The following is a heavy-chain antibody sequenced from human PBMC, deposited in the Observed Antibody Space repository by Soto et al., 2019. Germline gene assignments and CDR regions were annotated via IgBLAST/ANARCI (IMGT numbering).Heavy chain of an antibody. D-gene: IGHD2-15*01. CDR2: VSRSGSSI. Sequence: QVQLVESGGGLVKPGGSLRLSCAASGFTFSDHFMSWIRQAPGQVLEWVSYVSRSGSSIYYADSVKGRFTISRDNAKNSLYLQMNSLRAEDTDVYYCARVPKGVVVAANDYWGQGSLVTVSS. V-gene: IGHV3-11*01. CDR3: ARVPKGVVVAANDY. CDR1: GFTFSDHF. J-gene: IGHJ4*02.